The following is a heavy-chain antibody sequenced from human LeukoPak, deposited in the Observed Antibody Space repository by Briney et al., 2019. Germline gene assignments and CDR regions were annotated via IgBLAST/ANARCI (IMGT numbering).Heavy chain of an antibody. CDR1: GFTFSSYW. J-gene: IGHJ4*02. CDR3: ATSSGSYYSGEEDYFDY. V-gene: IGHV3-7*01. D-gene: IGHD3-10*01. CDR2: IKQDGSEK. Sequence: GGSLRLSCAASGFTFSSYWMSWVRQAPGKGLEWVANIKQDGSEKYYVDSVKGRFTISRDNAKNSLYLQMNSLRAEDTAVYYCATSSGSYYSGEEDYFDYWGQGTLVTVSS.